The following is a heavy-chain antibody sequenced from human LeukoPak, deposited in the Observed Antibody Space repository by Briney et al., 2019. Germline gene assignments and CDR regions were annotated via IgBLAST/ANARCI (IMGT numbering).Heavy chain of an antibody. CDR3: AKALGAFCGTDCSSRYFDC. V-gene: IGHV3-23*01. D-gene: IGHD2-21*02. CDR1: GFTFSSYA. Sequence: GGSLRLSCAASGFTFSSYAMSWVRQAPGKGLEWVSIISGSGDSAFSADSMKGRFTISRDNSKNTLYLQMDTLRAEDTAVYYCAKALGAFCGTDCSSRYFDCWGQGTLVTVSS. J-gene: IGHJ4*02. CDR2: ISGSGDSA.